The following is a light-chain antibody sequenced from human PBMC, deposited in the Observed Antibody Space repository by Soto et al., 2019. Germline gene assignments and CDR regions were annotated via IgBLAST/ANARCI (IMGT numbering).Light chain of an antibody. Sequence: EIVFTQSPATLSLTQAESVTLPCTARQSVSSYLAWYQQKPDQAPRLLIYDASNRATDIPARFSGSGSGTDFTLTISSLQPDDFATYYCQHYNSYGTFGQGTKVDIK. CDR3: QHYNSYGT. CDR2: DAS. CDR1: QSVSSY. V-gene: IGKV3-11*01. J-gene: IGKJ1*01.